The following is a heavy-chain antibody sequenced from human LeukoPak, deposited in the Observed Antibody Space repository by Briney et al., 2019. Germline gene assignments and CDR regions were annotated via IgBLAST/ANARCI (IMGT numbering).Heavy chain of an antibody. Sequence: GGSLRLSCAASGFSLSSYWMDWVRQAPGKGLVWVARINRDGRSTTYADSVKGRFTISRDNAKNSLYMQMNSLRVEDTAFYYCAKDNRRHYTSGPNPDSLHWGQGALVTVSS. D-gene: IGHD6-19*01. V-gene: IGHV3-74*01. J-gene: IGHJ4*02. CDR2: INRDGRST. CDR3: AKDNRRHYTSGPNPDSLH. CDR1: GFSLSSYW.